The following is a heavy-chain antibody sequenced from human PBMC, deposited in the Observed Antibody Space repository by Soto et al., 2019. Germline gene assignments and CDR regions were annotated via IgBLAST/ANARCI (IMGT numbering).Heavy chain of an antibody. D-gene: IGHD3-3*01. V-gene: IGHV3-11*06. Sequence: PGGSLRLSCAGSGFTFSDYFITWIRQAPGKGLEWISYINNDATYRKYADSVKGRFTVSRDNAKNSVFLQMNSLRPEDTALYYCGKGDTIFGVVDDWGPGTLVTVSS. CDR3: GKGDTIFGVVDD. CDR1: GFTFSDYF. CDR2: INNDATYR. J-gene: IGHJ4*02.